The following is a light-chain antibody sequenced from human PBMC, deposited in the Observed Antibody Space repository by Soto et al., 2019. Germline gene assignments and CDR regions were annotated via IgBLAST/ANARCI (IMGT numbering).Light chain of an antibody. CDR1: QGINTY. Sequence: DIQLTQSPSFLSASVGDRVTITCRASQGINTYLAWYQQKPWKPPTRLIYAASTLQSGVPSRFSGSGSGTEFTLTISSLQAEDLATYYCQQFNGSPRTFGQGTKVDIK. CDR3: QQFNGSPRT. V-gene: IGKV1-9*01. CDR2: AAS. J-gene: IGKJ1*01.